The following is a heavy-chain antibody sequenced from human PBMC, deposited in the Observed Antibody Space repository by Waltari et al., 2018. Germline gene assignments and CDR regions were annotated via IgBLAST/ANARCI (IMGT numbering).Heavy chain of an antibody. Sequence: QVQVIQSGSELKKPGASVRISCQTSGYPFTTYALNWVRQVPGQGLEWMGWINTNTGRPTYAQGFTGRCFFSLDTSAGTAFLQITSLKTDDTAVYFCAREMYGSGNYFFDFWGQGTLVTVSS. D-gene: IGHD3-10*01. J-gene: IGHJ4*02. V-gene: IGHV7-4-1*02. CDR3: AREMYGSGNYFFDF. CDR1: GYPFTTYA. CDR2: INTNTGRP.